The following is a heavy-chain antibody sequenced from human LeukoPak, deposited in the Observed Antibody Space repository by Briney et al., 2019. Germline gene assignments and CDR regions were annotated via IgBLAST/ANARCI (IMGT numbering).Heavy chain of an antibody. CDR1: GYTFTSYY. CDR2: INPSGGST. D-gene: IGHD2-21*02. Sequence: ASVKVSCKASGYTFTSYYMHWVRQAPGQGLEWMGIINPSGGSTSYAQKFQGRVTMTRDTSTSTVYMELSSLRSEDTAVYYCAREGDCGGDCYDFDYWGQGTLVTVSS. V-gene: IGHV1-46*01. CDR3: AREGDCGGDCYDFDY. J-gene: IGHJ4*02.